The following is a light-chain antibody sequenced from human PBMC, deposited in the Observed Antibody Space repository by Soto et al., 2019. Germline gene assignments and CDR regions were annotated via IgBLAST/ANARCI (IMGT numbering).Light chain of an antibody. J-gene: IGKJ1*01. Sequence: EIVLTQSPGTLSLSPGERATLSCRASQSVSSSYSAWYQQKPGQAPRLLIYGASTRATGIPERFSGSGSGTDFTLTISRLEPGDFAVYYCQVYGDSSPMFGQGTKVEIK. CDR2: GAS. CDR3: QVYGDSSPM. V-gene: IGKV3-20*01. CDR1: QSVSSSY.